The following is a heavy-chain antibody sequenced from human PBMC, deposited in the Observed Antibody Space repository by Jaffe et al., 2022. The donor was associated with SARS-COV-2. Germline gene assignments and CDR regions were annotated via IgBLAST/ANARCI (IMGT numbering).Heavy chain of an antibody. CDR1: GFTFSAYG. D-gene: IGHD3-22*01. CDR2: IWYDGSNK. J-gene: IGHJ3*02. V-gene: IGHV3-33*01. CDR3: ARIADSTDAMSDDAFDI. Sequence: QVQLVESGGGVVQPGRSLRLSCAASGFTFSAYGMHWVRQAPGKGLEWVAIIWYDGSNKYYADSVKGRFTISRDNSKNTLYLQMNSLRAEDTAVYYCARIADSTDAMSDDAFDIWGQGTMVTVSS.